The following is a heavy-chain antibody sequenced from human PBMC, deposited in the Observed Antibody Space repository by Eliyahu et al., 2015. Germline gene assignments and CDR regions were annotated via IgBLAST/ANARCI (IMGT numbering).Heavy chain of an antibody. CDR1: GFPFXNYA. CDR2: ITGGGGST. D-gene: IGHD6-13*01. CDR3: AKGSAGARPYYFDY. J-gene: IGHJ4*02. V-gene: IGHV3-23*01. Sequence: EVQLLESGGGLVQPGGSLRLSCAASGFPFXNYAMXWVRQAPGKGLEWVSAITGGGGSTYYADSVKGRFTISRDNSKNTLYVQVNSLRAEDTAVYYCAKGSAGARPYYFDYWGQGSLVTVSS.